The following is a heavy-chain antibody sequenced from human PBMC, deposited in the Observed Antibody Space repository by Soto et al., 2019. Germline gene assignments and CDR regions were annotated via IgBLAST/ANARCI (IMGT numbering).Heavy chain of an antibody. CDR2: ISSSSSTI. Sequence: PGGSLRLSCAASGFTFSSYSMNRVRQAPGKGLEWVSYISSSSSTIYYADSVKGRFTISRDNAKNSLYLQMNSLRDEDTAVYYCARSLVVTATRYYYYGMDVWGQGTTVTVSS. CDR1: GFTFSSYS. CDR3: ARSLVVTATRYYYYGMDV. D-gene: IGHD2-21*02. V-gene: IGHV3-48*02. J-gene: IGHJ6*02.